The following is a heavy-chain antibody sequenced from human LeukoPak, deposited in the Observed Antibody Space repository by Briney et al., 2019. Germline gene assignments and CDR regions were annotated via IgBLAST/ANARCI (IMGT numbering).Heavy chain of an antibody. CDR1: GYTFTTYG. Sequence: ASVKVSCKASGYTFTTYGIIWVRQTPGQGLEWMGWISPHNGNTKYAQKFQGRVTMTTDTSTTTASMELRSLRSDDTAVYYCARASWLNWFGPWGQGTLVTVSS. CDR3: ARASWLNWFGP. V-gene: IGHV1-18*01. J-gene: IGHJ5*02. CDR2: ISPHNGNT. D-gene: IGHD3-22*01.